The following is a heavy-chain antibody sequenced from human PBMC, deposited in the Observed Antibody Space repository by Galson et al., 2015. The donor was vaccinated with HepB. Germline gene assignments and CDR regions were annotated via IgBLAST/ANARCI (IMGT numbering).Heavy chain of an antibody. CDR2: ISASGADT. CDR1: GFTFSNYA. J-gene: IGHJ4*02. D-gene: IGHD6-13*01. Sequence: SLRLSCAASGFTFSNYAMSWVRQARGKGLEWVSTISASGADTKYAESVNGRFTISRDNANNTLSLQMTSPRDEDTALYFCANGRDASRSNFDSWGQGALVT. CDR3: ANGRDASRSNFDS. V-gene: IGHV3-23*01.